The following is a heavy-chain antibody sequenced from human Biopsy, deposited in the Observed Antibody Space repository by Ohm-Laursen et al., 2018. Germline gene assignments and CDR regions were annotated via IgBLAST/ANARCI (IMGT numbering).Heavy chain of an antibody. J-gene: IGHJ1*01. Sequence: SPNVSCEASGYTFTGQDLHCVRQVPGQGLEGKGWINTHSGTTKFAKDFQGRLTMTRDKSTTTAYMELRRLISDDPTVYYFVKGQDLRSGAEYFQHWGQGALVTVSS. CDR2: INTHSGTT. D-gene: IGHD3-3*01. CDR3: VKGQDLRSGAEYFQH. CDR1: GYTFTGQD. V-gene: IGHV1-2*02.